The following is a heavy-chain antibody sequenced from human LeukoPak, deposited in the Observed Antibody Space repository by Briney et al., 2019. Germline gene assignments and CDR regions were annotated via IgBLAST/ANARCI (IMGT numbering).Heavy chain of an antibody. J-gene: IGHJ4*02. V-gene: IGHV3-23*01. CDR2: ISGRGGST. CDR1: GFTFHNYA. D-gene: IGHD1-1*01. Sequence: GGSLRLSCAASGFTFHNYAMSWVRQAPGKGLEWVAAISGRGGSTYYADSVKGRFTTSRDNSKNTLYLQMSSLRVEDTAGYYCAKQGPLHDYYFDYWGQGTLVTVSS. CDR3: AKQGPLHDYYFDY.